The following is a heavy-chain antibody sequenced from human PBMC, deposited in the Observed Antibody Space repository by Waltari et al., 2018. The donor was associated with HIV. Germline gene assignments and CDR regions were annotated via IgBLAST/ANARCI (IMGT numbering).Heavy chain of an antibody. V-gene: IGHV4-39*01. CDR3: ARHYNDGGYPRFADH. D-gene: IGHD2-15*01. J-gene: IGHJ4*02. Sequence: QLQLQESGPGLVKPSETLSLTCSVSGGSIRSPNYYWAWIRQPPGKGLQWIGGTGSTYYNPSLRSRVTVSVDTSKNQFSLKLTSVTAADTAVYYCARHYNDGGYPRFADHWGQGTLVTVSS. CDR2: TGST. CDR1: GGSIRSPNYY.